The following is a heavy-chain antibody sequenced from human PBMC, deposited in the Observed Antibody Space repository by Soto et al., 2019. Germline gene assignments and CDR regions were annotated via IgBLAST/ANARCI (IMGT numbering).Heavy chain of an antibody. J-gene: IGHJ4*02. CDR2: ISGSGGST. CDR3: AKEYYDILTGFPSSYYFDY. CDR1: GFTFSSYA. V-gene: IGHV3-23*01. D-gene: IGHD3-9*01. Sequence: LRLSCAASGFTFSSYAISWVRQAPGKGLEWVSAISGSGGSTYYADSVKGRFTISRDNSKNTLYLQMNSLRAEDTAVYYCAKEYYDILTGFPSSYYFDYWGQGTLVTVSS.